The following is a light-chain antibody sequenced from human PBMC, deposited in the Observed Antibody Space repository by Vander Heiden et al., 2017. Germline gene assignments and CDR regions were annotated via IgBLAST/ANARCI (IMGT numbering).Light chain of an antibody. CDR3: QSYDSSNLNWV. CDR1: SGSIASNY. CDR2: EDN. V-gene: IGLV6-57*01. Sequence: NFMLTQPHSVSESPGKTVTISCTRSSGSIASNYVQWYQQRPGSSPTTVIYEDNQRPSGVPDRFSGSIDSSSHSASLTISGLKTEDEADYYCQSYDSSNLNWVFGGGTKLTVL. J-gene: IGLJ3*02.